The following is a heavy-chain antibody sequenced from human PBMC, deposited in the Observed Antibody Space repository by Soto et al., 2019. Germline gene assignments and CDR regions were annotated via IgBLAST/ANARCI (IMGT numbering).Heavy chain of an antibody. CDR1: GYTFTSYG. CDR3: ARGPSDYGDYVFDY. Sequence: ASVKVSCKASGYTFTSYGISWVRQAPGQGLEWMGRISANNGNTNYAQKFQGRVTITADKSTSTAYMELSSLRSEDTAVYYCARGPSDYGDYVFDYWGQGTLVTVSS. V-gene: IGHV1-18*01. J-gene: IGHJ4*02. D-gene: IGHD4-17*01. CDR2: ISANNGNT.